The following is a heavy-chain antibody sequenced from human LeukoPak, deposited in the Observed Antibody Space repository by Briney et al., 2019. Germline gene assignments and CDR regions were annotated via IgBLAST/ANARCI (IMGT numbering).Heavy chain of an antibody. CDR2: IYCSGST. V-gene: IGHV4-59*01. D-gene: IGHD7-27*01. CDR1: GGSISSYY. Sequence: PSETLSLTCTVSGGSISSYYWSWIRQPPGKGLAWIGNIYCSGSTNYNPSLKSRVTISVDTSKNQFSLKLSSLTAADTAVYYCARGGGFLGPVDYWGQGTWSPSPQ. CDR3: ARGGGFLGPVDY. J-gene: IGHJ4*02.